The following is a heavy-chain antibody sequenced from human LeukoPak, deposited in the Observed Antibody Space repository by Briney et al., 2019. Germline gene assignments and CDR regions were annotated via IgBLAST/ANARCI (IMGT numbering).Heavy chain of an antibody. CDR2: IIPIFGTA. D-gene: IGHD2-2*02. J-gene: IGHJ3*02. V-gene: IGHV1-69*13. Sequence: SVKVSCKASGGTFSSYAISWVRQAPGQGLEWMGGIIPIFGTANYAQKFQGRVTITADESTSTAYMELSSLRSEDTAVYYCARGLGYCSSTSCCTKAFDIWGQGTMVTVSS. CDR1: GGTFSSYA. CDR3: ARGLGYCSSTSCCTKAFDI.